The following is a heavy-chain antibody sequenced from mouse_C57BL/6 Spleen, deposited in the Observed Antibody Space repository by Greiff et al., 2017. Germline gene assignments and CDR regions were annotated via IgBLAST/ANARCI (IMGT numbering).Heavy chain of an antibody. CDR2: INPNNGGT. CDR1: GYTFTDYY. CDR3: ASHYYGSSPFAY. Sequence: VQLQQSGPELVKPGASVKISCKASGYTFTDYYMNWVKQSHGKSLEWIGDINPNNGGTSYNQKFKGKATLTVDKSSSTAYMALRSLTSEDSAVYYCASHYYGSSPFAYWGQGTLVTVSA. V-gene: IGHV1-26*01. D-gene: IGHD1-1*01. J-gene: IGHJ3*01.